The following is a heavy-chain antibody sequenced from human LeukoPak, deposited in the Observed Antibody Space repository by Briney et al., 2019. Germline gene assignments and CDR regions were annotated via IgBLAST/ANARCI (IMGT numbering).Heavy chain of an antibody. CDR2: ISWNSGRI. D-gene: IGHD3-3*01. CDR1: GFTFDGYA. Sequence: GRSLRLSCAASGFTFDGYAMHWVRQAPGKGLEWVSGISWNSGRIGYADSVKGRFTISRDNAKNSLYLQMNSLRAGDMALYYCAKDISPDFWSGSNFDYWGQGTLVTVSS. J-gene: IGHJ4*02. CDR3: AKDISPDFWSGSNFDY. V-gene: IGHV3-9*03.